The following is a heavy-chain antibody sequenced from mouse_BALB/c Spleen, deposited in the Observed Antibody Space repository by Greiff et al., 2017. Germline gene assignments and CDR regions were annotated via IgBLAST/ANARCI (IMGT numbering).Heavy chain of an antibody. V-gene: IGHV1S81*02. J-gene: IGHJ4*01. CDR2: INPSNGRT. CDR3: ARYSMDY. CDR1: GYTFTSYW. Sequence: QVHVKQPGAELVKPGASVKLSCKASGYTFTSYWMHWVKQRPGQGLEWIGEINPSNGRTNYNEKFKSKATLTVDKSSSTAYMQLSSLTSEDSAVYYCARYSMDYWGQGTSVTVSA.